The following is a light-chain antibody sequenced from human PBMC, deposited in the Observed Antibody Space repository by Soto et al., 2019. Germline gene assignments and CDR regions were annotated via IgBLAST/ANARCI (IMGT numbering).Light chain of an antibody. CDR3: CSYAGSYTVVL. CDR2: DVS. Sequence: QSALTQPRSVSGSPGQSVTISCTGTSSDVGGYNYVSWYQQHPGKAPKLMIYDVSKRPSGVPDRFSGSKSGNTASLTISGLQAEDEADYYCCSYAGSYTVVLFGGGTKFTVL. CDR1: SSDVGGYNY. V-gene: IGLV2-11*01. J-gene: IGLJ2*01.